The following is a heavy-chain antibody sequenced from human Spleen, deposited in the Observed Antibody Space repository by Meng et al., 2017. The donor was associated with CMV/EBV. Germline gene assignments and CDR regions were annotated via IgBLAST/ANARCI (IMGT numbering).Heavy chain of an antibody. D-gene: IGHD7-27*01. Sequence: GESLKISCRASGYTFSSYSMSWVRQAPGKGLEWVSSISGIGGSTYSADSVKGRLTISRDNSESTLYLQMNSLTADDTAIYYCVKGWQNLGDYWGQGTLVTVSS. CDR3: VKGWQNLGDY. V-gene: IGHV3-23*01. J-gene: IGHJ4*02. CDR1: GYTFSSYS. CDR2: ISGIGGST.